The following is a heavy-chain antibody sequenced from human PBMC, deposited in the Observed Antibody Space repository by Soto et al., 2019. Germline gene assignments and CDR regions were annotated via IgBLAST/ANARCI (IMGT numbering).Heavy chain of an antibody. CDR2: IYYSGSI. D-gene: IGHD2-21*02. Sequence: SETLSLTCTVSGGSLSSGGYYWSWIRQHPGKGLEWIGYIYYSGSIIYNPSFKSRVTISVDTSKNQFSLQLSSVTAADTAVYFCAREDDGGDRDYYGLDVWGQGTTVNVSS. CDR1: GGSLSSGGYY. CDR3: AREDDGGDRDYYGLDV. J-gene: IGHJ6*02. V-gene: IGHV4-30-4*08.